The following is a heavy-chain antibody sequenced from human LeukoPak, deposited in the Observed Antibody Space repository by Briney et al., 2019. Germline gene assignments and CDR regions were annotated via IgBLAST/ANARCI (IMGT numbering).Heavy chain of an antibody. J-gene: IGHJ2*01. CDR2: IYGGGNT. CDR1: GFTVRDNY. V-gene: IGHV3-66*01. CDR3: ARAVTTGYFDL. Sequence: GGSLRLSCAASGFTVRDNYMSWVRQAPGKGLEWVSLIYGGGNTFYPDSVRGRFTISRDDSKNTLSLQMNSLRAEDTAVYYCARAVTTGYFDLWGRGTLVTVSS. D-gene: IGHD4-11*01.